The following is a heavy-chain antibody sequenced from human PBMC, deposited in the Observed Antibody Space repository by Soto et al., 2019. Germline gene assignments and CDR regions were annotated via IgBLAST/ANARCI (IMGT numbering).Heavy chain of an antibody. J-gene: IGHJ2*01. CDR2: IIPIFGTA. CDR1: GGTFSSYT. CDR3: ARGNHRWLQLWYFDL. Sequence: QVQLVQSGAEVKKPGSSVTVSCKASGGTFSSYTIGWVRQAPGPGLEWMGGIIPIFGTANYAQKFQGRVTITADESTSTAYMELSSLRSEDTAVYYCARGNHRWLQLWYFDLWGRGTLVTVSS. V-gene: IGHV1-69*12. D-gene: IGHD5-12*01.